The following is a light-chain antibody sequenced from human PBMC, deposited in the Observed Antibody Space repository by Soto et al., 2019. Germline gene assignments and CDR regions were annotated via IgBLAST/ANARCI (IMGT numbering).Light chain of an antibody. Sequence: EIQMTQSPSTLSASIGDRVTITCRASQSISDWLAWYQQKPGKAPSLLVYDASKLQTGVPSRFRGSGSGTEFTLTISSLQPDDVATYYCQQYHNYWTFGQGTKVEI. J-gene: IGKJ1*01. V-gene: IGKV1-5*01. CDR3: QQYHNYWT. CDR1: QSISDW. CDR2: DAS.